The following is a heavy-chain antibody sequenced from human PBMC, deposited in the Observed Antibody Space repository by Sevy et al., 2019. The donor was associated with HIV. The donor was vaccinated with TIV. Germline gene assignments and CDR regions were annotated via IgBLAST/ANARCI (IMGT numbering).Heavy chain of an antibody. CDR3: ARDAAEAPYGDTWFSNWFDP. J-gene: IGHJ5*02. V-gene: IGHV3-30*04. D-gene: IGHD2-21*02. Sequence: GGSLRLSCAASGFTFSSYAMYWVRRAPDKGLEWVAVVSYDGSNKYFGDSVKGRFTLSRDNSKNSVYLQMNRLRPEDTAVYYCARDAAEAPYGDTWFSNWFDPWGQGTLVTVSS. CDR1: GFTFSSYA. CDR2: VSYDGSNK.